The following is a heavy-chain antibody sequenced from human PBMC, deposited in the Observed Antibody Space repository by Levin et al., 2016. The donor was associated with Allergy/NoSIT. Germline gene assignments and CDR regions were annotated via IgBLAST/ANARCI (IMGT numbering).Heavy chain of an antibody. CDR2: VDHGGS. CDR1: GGSLSGVH. J-gene: IGHJ4*02. V-gene: IGHV4-59*01. Sequence: SETLSLTCTVSGGSLSGVHWGWIRQPPGRGLEWIGFVDHGGSHYTPALKSRVSISMDTSKSQFSLKLSSVNASDTAFYYCAGYKMGMSGVGYRGQGTLVTVSS. D-gene: IGHD7-27*01. CDR3: AGYKMGMSGVGY.